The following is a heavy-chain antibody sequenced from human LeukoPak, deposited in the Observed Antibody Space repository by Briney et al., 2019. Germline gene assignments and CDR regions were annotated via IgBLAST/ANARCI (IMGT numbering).Heavy chain of an antibody. J-gene: IGHJ4*02. D-gene: IGHD3-16*01. CDR1: GFTFSTYV. Sequence: GGSLRLSCEGSGFTFSTYVMSWVRQAPGKGLECVSSISGSGGTTYYADSVKGRFTISRDNSKNTVYLQMSSLTVEDTALYYCAKEKLRYYDYWGQGALVTVSS. V-gene: IGHV3-23*01. CDR3: AKEKLRYYDY. CDR2: ISGSGGTT.